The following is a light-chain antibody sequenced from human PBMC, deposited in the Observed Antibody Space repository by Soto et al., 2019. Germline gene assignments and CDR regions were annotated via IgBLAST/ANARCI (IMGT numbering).Light chain of an antibody. CDR2: AAS. Sequence: IQLTQSPSSLSASVGDRVTITCRASQGISSYLAWYQQKPGKAPKLLIYAASTLQGGVPSRFSGSGSGTDFTLTISSLRPEDFATYYCQQLNSYPSFGGGTKVDIK. J-gene: IGKJ4*01. CDR3: QQLNSYPS. CDR1: QGISSY. V-gene: IGKV1-9*01.